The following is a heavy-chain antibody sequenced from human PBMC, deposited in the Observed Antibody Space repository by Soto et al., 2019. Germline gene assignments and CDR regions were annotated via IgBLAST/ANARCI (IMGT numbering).Heavy chain of an antibody. CDR2: INHSGST. CDR1: GGSFSCYY. J-gene: IGHJ5*02. V-gene: IGHV4-34*01. D-gene: IGHD3-3*01. Sequence: PSETLSLTCAVYGGSFSCYYWSWIRQPPGKGLEWIGEINHSGSTNYNPSLKSRVTISVDTSKNQFSLKLSSVTAADTAVYYCATTRYDFWSGYYSSFDPWGQGTLVTVSS. CDR3: ATTRYDFWSGYYSSFDP.